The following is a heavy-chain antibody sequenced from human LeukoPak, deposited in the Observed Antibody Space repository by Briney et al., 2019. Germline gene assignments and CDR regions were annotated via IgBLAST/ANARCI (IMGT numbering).Heavy chain of an antibody. Sequence: ASVKVSCKASGYTFTNYGISWVRQAPGQGLEWMGWISAYNDNTNYAQKLQGRVTLTTDTSTSTAYMELSSLRSEDTAVYYCARVGYSSSWYLQDAFDIWGQGTMVTVSS. D-gene: IGHD6-13*01. J-gene: IGHJ3*02. CDR2: ISAYNDNT. CDR1: GYTFTNYG. CDR3: ARVGYSSSWYLQDAFDI. V-gene: IGHV1-18*01.